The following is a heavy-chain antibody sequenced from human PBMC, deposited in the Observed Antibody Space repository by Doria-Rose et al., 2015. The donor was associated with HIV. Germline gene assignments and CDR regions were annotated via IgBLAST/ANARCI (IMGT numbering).Heavy chain of an antibody. J-gene: IGHJ4*02. D-gene: IGHD3-10*01. V-gene: IGHV4-30-4*01. CDR2: ISSSGTT. CDR1: GDSISSGDSF. CDR3: ARARNYGFPHFSDF. Sequence: QVQLQESGPGLVRPSQTLSLTCTVSGDSISSGDSFWSWIRQPPGKGPEWIGYISSSGTTYYYPSLRGRLTISLDASKNQFSLNLNSVTAADTAVYYCARARNYGFPHFSDFWGQGTLVTVSS.